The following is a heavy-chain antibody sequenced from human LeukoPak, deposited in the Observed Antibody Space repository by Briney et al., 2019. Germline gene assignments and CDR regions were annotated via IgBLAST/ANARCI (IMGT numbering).Heavy chain of an antibody. J-gene: IGHJ6*02. CDR2: IPWTNAGE. Sequence: GRSLRLSCAASGFEFDDYAMHWVRQAPGKGLEWVSSIPWTNAGEAYADSVKGRCTISRDNAKNCVYLELKSLRAEDTALYYCAKGRGADTSYGMNVWGQGTTVIVSS. CDR3: AKGRGADTSYGMNV. V-gene: IGHV3-9*01. CDR1: GFEFDDYA. D-gene: IGHD3-16*01.